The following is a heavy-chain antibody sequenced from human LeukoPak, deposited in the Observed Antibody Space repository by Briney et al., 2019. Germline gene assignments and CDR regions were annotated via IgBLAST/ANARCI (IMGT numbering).Heavy chain of an antibody. V-gene: IGHV3-23*01. Sequence: HAGGSLRLSCAASGLTFSSYGMNWVRQAPGKGLEWVSAISGSGDSTYHADSVRGRFTVSRDNSKNTLYLQMKSLSAEDTAVYYCAKVTGSGSYLADAFDIWGHGTVVTVSS. J-gene: IGHJ3*02. CDR1: GLTFSSYG. CDR3: AKVTGSGSYLADAFDI. CDR2: ISGSGDST. D-gene: IGHD3-10*01.